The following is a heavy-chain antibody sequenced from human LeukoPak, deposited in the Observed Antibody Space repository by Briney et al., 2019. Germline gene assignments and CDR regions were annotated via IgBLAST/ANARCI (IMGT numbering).Heavy chain of an antibody. Sequence: GGSLRLSCAASGFNFSSYAMSWVRQAPGKGLEWVSAISGSGGSPYYADSVKGRFTISRDNSKNPLYLQMNSLRAEDTAVYYCAKDRVYDSSGYFDYWGQGTLVTVPS. CDR1: GFNFSSYA. J-gene: IGHJ4*02. V-gene: IGHV3-23*01. D-gene: IGHD3-22*01. CDR2: ISGSGGSP. CDR3: AKDRVYDSSGYFDY.